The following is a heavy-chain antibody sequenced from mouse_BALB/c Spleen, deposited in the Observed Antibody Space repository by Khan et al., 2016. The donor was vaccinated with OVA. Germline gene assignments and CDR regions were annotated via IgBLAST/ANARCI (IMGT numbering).Heavy chain of an antibody. CDR1: GFTFSTYG. D-gene: IGHD1-1*01. J-gene: IGHJ3*01. CDR2: VSTGGGYT. Sequence: EVELVESGGDLVEPGGSLKLSCAASGFTFSTYGMSWVRQTPDKRLEWVATVSTGGGYTYYPDSVKGRFTISRDNAKNTLYLQMSSLKSEDTAMFYCARLAYYYDSEGFAYWGQGTLVTVSA. CDR3: ARLAYYYDSEGFAY. V-gene: IGHV5-6*01.